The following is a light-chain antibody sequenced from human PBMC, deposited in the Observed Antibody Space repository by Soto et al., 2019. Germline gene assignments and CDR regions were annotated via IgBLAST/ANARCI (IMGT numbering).Light chain of an antibody. V-gene: IGKV3-20*01. J-gene: IGKJ5*01. Sequence: EIVLPQYTGTLSLSPGERATLSCRASQSVSSSYLAWYQQKPGQAPRLLIYGTSSRATGIPDRFSGSGSGTDFTLTISRLEPEDFAVYFCQRYGSSPLITFGQVRLLEIK. CDR3: QRYGSSPLIT. CDR1: QSVSSSY. CDR2: GTS.